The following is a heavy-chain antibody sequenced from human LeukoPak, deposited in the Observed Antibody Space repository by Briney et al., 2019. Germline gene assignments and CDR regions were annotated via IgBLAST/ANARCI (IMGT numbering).Heavy chain of an antibody. CDR2: IYPGDSDT. J-gene: IGHJ4*02. D-gene: IGHD1-26*01. CDR3: ARRGSYYEFDS. V-gene: IGHV5-51*01. Sequence: GESLKISCKGSGYSFTTYWIAWVRQMPGEGLEWMGIIYPGDSDTRYSPSFEGQVTISADKSINTAYLQWSSLKASDTAMYYCARRGSYYEFDSWGQGTLVTVSS. CDR1: GYSFTTYW.